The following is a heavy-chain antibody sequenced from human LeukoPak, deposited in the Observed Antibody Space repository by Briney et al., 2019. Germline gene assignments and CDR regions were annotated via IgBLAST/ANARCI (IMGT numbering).Heavy chain of an antibody. CDR3: ARDYRRRGPVDY. D-gene: IGHD3-16*02. Sequence: GGSLRLSCAASGFTFSSYEMNWVRQAPGKGLEWVSYISSSGSTIYYADSVKGRFTISRDNSKNTLYLQMGSLRGEDMAVYYCARDYRRRGPVDYWGQGTLVTVSS. J-gene: IGHJ4*02. V-gene: IGHV3-48*03. CDR2: ISSSGSTI. CDR1: GFTFSSYE.